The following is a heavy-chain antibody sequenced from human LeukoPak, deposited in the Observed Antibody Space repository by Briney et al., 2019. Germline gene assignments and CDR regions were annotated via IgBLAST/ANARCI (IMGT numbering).Heavy chain of an antibody. CDR2: IYYSGST. CDR1: GGSISSSSYY. CDR3: ARHRGPSLYSSAYFDY. J-gene: IGHJ4*02. V-gene: IGHV4-39*01. D-gene: IGHD3-22*01. Sequence: PSETLSLTCTVSGGSISSSSYYWGWIRQPPGKGLEWIGSIYYSGSTYYNPSLKSRVTISVDTSKNQFSLKLSSVTAADTAVYYCARHRGPSLYSSAYFDYWGQGTLVPVSS.